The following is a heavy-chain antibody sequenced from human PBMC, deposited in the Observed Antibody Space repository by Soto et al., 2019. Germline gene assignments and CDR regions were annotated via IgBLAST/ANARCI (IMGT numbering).Heavy chain of an antibody. Sequence: GASVKVSCKASGYTFTSYDINWVRQATGQGLEWMGWMNPNSGNTGYAQKFQGRVTMTRNTSISTAYMELSSLRSEDTAVYYCAITNFVGSSYDFWSGTEEVDVRSKGTTGT. D-gene: IGHD3-3*01. J-gene: IGHJ6*03. CDR1: GYTFTSYD. CDR3: AITNFVGSSYDFWSGTEEVDV. CDR2: MNPNSGNT. V-gene: IGHV1-8*01.